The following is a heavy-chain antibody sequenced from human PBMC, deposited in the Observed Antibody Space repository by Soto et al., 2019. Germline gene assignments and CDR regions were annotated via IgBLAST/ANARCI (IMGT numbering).Heavy chain of an antibody. CDR1: GGSLTDHY. CDR2: VYYSGGT. CDR3: EIGNDWKSSTFDI. V-gene: IGHV4-59*11. Sequence: QVQLQASGPGLVKPSETLSLTCTVAGGSLTDHYWNWFRQSPGKGLHWIGYVYYSGGTNYHPSLRIRVTMSVDTSKNQFSLNLRSVTAADTAVYYCEIGNDWKSSTFDIWGQGTMVSVSS. D-gene: IGHD2-21*01. J-gene: IGHJ3*02.